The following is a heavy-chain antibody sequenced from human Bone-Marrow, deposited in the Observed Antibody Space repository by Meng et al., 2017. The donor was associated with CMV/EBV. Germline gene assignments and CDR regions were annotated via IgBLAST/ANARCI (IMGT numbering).Heavy chain of an antibody. CDR2: ISSSGITI. CDR3: ARDSGRRYDFWSSPDNPRSDY. J-gene: IGHJ4*02. V-gene: IGHV3-48*03. D-gene: IGHD3-3*01. Sequence: GGSLRLSCAASGFTFSSHEMNWVRQAPGKGLEWVSYISSSGITIHYADSVKGRFTISRDNAKNSLYLQMNSLRAEDTAVYYCARDSGRRYDFWSSPDNPRSDYWGQGTLVTVSS. CDR1: GFTFSSHE.